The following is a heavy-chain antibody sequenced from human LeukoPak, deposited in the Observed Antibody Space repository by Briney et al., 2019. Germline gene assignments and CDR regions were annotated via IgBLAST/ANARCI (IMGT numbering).Heavy chain of an antibody. CDR2: INPNSGGT. V-gene: IGHV1-2*02. CDR1: GYTFTGYY. D-gene: IGHD3-10*01. J-gene: IGHJ5*02. CDR3: ARDRVTMVRGAPFGP. Sequence: ASVKVSCKASGYTFTGYYMHWVRQAPEQGLEWMGWINPNSGGTNYAQKFQGRVTMTRDTSISTAYMELSRLRSDDTAVYYCARDRVTMVRGAPFGPWGQGTLVTVSS.